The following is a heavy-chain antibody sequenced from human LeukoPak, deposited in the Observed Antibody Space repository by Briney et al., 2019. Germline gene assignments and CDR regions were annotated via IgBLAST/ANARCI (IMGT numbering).Heavy chain of an antibody. J-gene: IGHJ4*02. CDR1: GFTLRDYY. CDR3: ARDLDYYGSGEYFVY. D-gene: IGHD3-10*01. V-gene: IGHV3-11*04. CDR2: ISSSGSTK. Sequence: PGGSLRLSCAASGFTLRDYYMSWIRQAPGKGLEWVSCISSSGSTKYYADSVKGRFTISRDKAKNSLYLQMNSLRAEDTAVYYCARDLDYYGSGEYFVYWGQGTLVTVSS.